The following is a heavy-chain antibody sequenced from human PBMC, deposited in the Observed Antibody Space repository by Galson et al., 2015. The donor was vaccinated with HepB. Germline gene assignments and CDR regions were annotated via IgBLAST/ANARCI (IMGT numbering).Heavy chain of an antibody. V-gene: IGHV3-33*01. CDR3: ARERNSDFDY. Sequence: SLRLSCAASGFIFRGYGMSWVRQAPGKGLEWVTLIWYDGSNKIYADSVKGRFTISRDNSKNTLYLQMNSLRAEDTAVYYCARERNSDFDYWGQGTLVTVSS. D-gene: IGHD2-21*01. CDR1: GFIFRGYG. J-gene: IGHJ4*02. CDR2: IWYDGSNK.